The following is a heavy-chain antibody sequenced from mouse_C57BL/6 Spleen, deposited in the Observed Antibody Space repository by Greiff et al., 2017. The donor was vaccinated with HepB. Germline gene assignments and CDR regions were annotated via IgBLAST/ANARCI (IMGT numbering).Heavy chain of an antibody. Sequence: QVQLQQPGAELVKPGASVKMSCKASGYTFTSYWITWVKQRPGQGLEWIGDIYPGSGSTNYNEKFKSKATLTGDTSSSTAYMQLSSLTSEDSAVYYCAREGYYLAWFAYWGQGTLVTVSA. CDR3: AREGYYLAWFAY. CDR2: IYPGSGST. J-gene: IGHJ3*01. D-gene: IGHD2-3*01. CDR1: GYTFTSYW. V-gene: IGHV1-55*01.